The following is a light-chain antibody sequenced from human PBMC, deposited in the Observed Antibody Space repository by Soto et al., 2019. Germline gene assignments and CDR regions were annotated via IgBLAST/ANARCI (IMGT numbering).Light chain of an antibody. Sequence: EIVLTQSPGTLSLSPGEGATLSCRASQRVSSSYLAWYQHKPGQAPRHLIYGASSRATGIPDRFSGSGSGTDFTLTISRLEPEDFAVYFCQQYGSSHRTFGQGSKLEIK. CDR2: GAS. CDR3: QQYGSSHRT. V-gene: IGKV3-20*01. CDR1: QRVSSSY. J-gene: IGKJ2*02.